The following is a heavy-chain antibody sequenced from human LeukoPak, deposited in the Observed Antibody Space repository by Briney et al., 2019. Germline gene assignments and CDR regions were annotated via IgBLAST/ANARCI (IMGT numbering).Heavy chain of an antibody. CDR3: ARQPGAGWFDP. CDR2: INPGDSDT. Sequence: PGESLKISCQASGCSFTSSWIGWARQMPGKGLEWMAIINPGDSDTRYSPSFQGQVTISADKSISTVYLQWGSLKASDTAMYYCARQPGAGWFDPWGQGTLVTVSS. V-gene: IGHV5-51*01. CDR1: GCSFTSSW. J-gene: IGHJ5*02. D-gene: IGHD3-10*01.